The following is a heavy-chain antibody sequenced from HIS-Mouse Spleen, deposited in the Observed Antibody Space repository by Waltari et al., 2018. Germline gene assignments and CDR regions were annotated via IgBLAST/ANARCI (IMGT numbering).Heavy chain of an antibody. CDR1: GFPFRSSS. V-gene: IGHV3-21*01. D-gene: IGHD6-13*01. J-gene: IGHJ4*02. CDR3: ARAGIAAAYYFDY. CDR2: ISSSSSYI. Sequence: EVQLVESGGGLVKPGGSLSLSCAASGFPFRSSSMTWFRPAPGQGLEWVSSISSSSSYIYYADSVKGRFTISRDNAKNSLYLQMNSLRAEDTAVYYCARAGIAAAYYFDYWGQGTLVTVSS.